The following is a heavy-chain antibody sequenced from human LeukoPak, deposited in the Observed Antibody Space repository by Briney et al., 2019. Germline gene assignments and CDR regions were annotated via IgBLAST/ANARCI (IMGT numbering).Heavy chain of an antibody. D-gene: IGHD1-26*01. CDR3: ARESAVGALDY. CDR1: GDTFSGNQ. J-gene: IGHJ4*02. V-gene: IGHV1-8*03. CDR2: MNPNSGNT. Sequence: ASVKVSCKASGDTFSGNQIHWVRQAPGQGLEWMGWMNPNSGNTGYAQKFQGRVTITRNTSISTAYMELSSLRSEDTAVYYCARESAVGALDYWGQGTLVTVSS.